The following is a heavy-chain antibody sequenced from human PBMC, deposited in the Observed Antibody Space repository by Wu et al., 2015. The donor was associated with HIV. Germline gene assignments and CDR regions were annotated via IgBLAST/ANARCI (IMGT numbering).Heavy chain of an antibody. CDR1: GYTFTGYY. Sequence: QVQLVHSGAEVKKPGASVKVSCKASGYTFTGYYMHWVRQAPGQGLEWMGWINPNSGGTNYAQKFQGRVTMTRDTSISTAYMELSRLRSDDTAVYYCARVRAYYDSSGYYQYDAFDIWGQGTMVTVSS. CDR2: INPNSGGT. CDR3: ARVRAYYDSSGYYQYDAFDI. V-gene: IGHV1-2*02. D-gene: IGHD3-22*01. J-gene: IGHJ3*02.